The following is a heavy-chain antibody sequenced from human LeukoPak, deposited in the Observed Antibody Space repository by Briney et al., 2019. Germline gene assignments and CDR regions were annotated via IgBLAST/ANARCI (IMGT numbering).Heavy chain of an antibody. V-gene: IGHV3-48*02. CDR1: GFTFSSYS. J-gene: IGHJ4*02. Sequence: GGSLRLSCAASGFTFSSYSMNWVRQAPGKGLEWVSYISSTSSITYYAGSVKGRSTISRDNARNSLYLQMDSLRDEDTAMYYCASPRHNYCEGGSCFYFDYWGQGTLVTVSS. CDR2: ISSTSSIT. D-gene: IGHD2-15*01. CDR3: ASPRHNYCEGGSCFYFDY.